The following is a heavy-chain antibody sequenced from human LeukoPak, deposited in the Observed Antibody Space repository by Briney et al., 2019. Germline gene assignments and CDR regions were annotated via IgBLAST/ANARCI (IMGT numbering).Heavy chain of an antibody. J-gene: IGHJ4*02. V-gene: IGHV4-34*01. CDR1: GVSFSGYY. CDR3: ASTAIFDY. Sequence: SETLSLTCAVYGVSFSGYYWSWVRQPPGKGLEWIGEINHSGSTNYNPSLKSRVTISVDTSKNQFSLKLSSVTAADTAVYYCASTAIFDYWGQGTLVTVSS. D-gene: IGHD5-18*01. CDR2: INHSGST.